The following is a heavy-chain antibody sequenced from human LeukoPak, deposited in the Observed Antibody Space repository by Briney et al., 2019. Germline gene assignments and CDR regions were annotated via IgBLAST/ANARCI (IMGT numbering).Heavy chain of an antibody. CDR2: IIPIFGTA. CDR1: GGTFSSYA. Sequence: GSSVKVSCKASGGTFSSYAISWVRQAPGQGLEWMGGIIPIFGTANYAQKLQGRVTMTTDTSTSTAYMELRSLRSDDTAVYYCARGVPAYYYYYYGMDVWGQGTTVTVSS. J-gene: IGHJ6*02. CDR3: ARGVPAYYYYYYGMDV. V-gene: IGHV1-69*05.